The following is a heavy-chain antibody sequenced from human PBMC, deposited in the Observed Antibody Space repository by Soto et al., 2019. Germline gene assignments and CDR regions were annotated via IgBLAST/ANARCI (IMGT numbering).Heavy chain of an antibody. V-gene: IGHV5-51*01. CDR1: GYTFISHC. J-gene: IGHJ6*02. Sequence: GESLQIPCKGSGYTFISHCIAWVRQMPGKGLEWMGMIFGRDSDTRYRPSFHGQVTFSADKSINTAYLQWHSLQASDTPLHYWARLGDGQNEEVGASGYYYSLDVWGQGTTVTVSS. CDR3: ARLGDGQNEEVGASGYYYSLDV. D-gene: IGHD3-16*01. CDR2: IFGRDSDT.